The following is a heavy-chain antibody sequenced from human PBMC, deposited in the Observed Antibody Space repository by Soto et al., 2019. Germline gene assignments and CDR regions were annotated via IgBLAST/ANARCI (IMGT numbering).Heavy chain of an antibody. V-gene: IGHV4-4*07. Sequence: SETLSLTCTVSGDSIRGYYWSWIRQPAGKGLEWIGRIYTAENTNYKSSLKSRVTMSVDTSKNLFSLRLNSVTAADTAVYYCARMGLLYYFDIWGQGTLVTVSS. CDR1: GDSIRGYY. CDR2: IYTAENT. D-gene: IGHD1-26*01. J-gene: IGHJ4*02. CDR3: ARMGLLYYFDI.